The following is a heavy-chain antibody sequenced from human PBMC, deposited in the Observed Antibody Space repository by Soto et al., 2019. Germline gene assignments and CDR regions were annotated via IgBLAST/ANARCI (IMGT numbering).Heavy chain of an antibody. Sequence: EVQLAESGGGMVQPGGSLRLSCVASGFTFGNYDMHWVRQAPGKGLEYVSSISSNGGTTYYGNSVKGRFTISRDNSKNTLYLQMGSLRAEDMAVYYCVRRVSGNYDYWGQGTLVTVSS. D-gene: IGHD1-7*01. CDR3: VRRVSGNYDY. V-gene: IGHV3-64*01. J-gene: IGHJ4*02. CDR2: ISSNGGTT. CDR1: GFTFGNYD.